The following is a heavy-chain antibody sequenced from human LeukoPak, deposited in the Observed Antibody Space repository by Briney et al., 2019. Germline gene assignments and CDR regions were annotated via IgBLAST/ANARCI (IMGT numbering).Heavy chain of an antibody. CDR1: GYSFTSYW. V-gene: IGHV5-51*01. CDR3: ARYSAARPGDY. J-gene: IGHJ4*02. CDR2: IYPSNADT. Sequence: GESLKISCKGSGYSFTSYWISWVLQMPGKDLGWLGIIYPSNADTRYSPSFQGHVTISADKSISIAYLQWSSLKASDTAIYYCARYSAARPGDYWGLGTLVTVSS. D-gene: IGHD6-6*01.